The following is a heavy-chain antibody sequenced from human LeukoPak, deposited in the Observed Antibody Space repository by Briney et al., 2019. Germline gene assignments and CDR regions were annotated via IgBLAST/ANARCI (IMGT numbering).Heavy chain of an antibody. J-gene: IGHJ4*02. CDR3: ARVSGCSGGSCYGPVDY. V-gene: IGHV1-69*06. D-gene: IGHD2-15*01. Sequence: ASVKVSCKASGGTFSSYAISWVRQAPGQGLEWVGGIIPIFGTANYAQKFQGRVTITADKSTSTAYMELSSLRSEDTAVYYCARVSGCSGGSCYGPVDYWGQGTLVTVSS. CDR2: IIPIFGTA. CDR1: GGTFSSYA.